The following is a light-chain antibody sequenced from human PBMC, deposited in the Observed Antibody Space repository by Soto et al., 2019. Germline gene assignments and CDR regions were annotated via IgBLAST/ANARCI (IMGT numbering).Light chain of an antibody. CDR2: GAS. J-gene: IGKJ4*01. V-gene: IGKV3-20*01. CDR3: HQYGTSPLT. Sequence: EIVLTQSPGTLSLSPVERATLSCRASQIVSNSYLAWYQQKPGQAPRLLLYGASNRATGIPNRFSGSGSGTDFTLTITRLEPEDFAVYYCHQYGTSPLTLGGGTKVDIK. CDR1: QIVSNSY.